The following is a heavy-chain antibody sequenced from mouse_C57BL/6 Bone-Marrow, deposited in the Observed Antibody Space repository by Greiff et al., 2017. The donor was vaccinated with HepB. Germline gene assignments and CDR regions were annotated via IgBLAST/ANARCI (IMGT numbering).Heavy chain of an antibody. CDR2: IDPENGDT. CDR1: GFNIKDDY. D-gene: IGHD2-10*01. Sequence: EVQLQHSGAELVRPGASVKLSCTASGFNIKDDYMHWVKQRPEQGLEWIGWIDPENGDTEYASKFQGKATITADTSSNTAYLQLSSLTSEDTAVYYCTTTGVPTGYFDVWGTGTTVTVSS. V-gene: IGHV14-4*01. J-gene: IGHJ1*03. CDR3: TTTGVPTGYFDV.